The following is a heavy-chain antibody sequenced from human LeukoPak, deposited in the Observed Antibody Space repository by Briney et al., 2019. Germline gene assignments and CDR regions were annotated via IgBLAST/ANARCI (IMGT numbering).Heavy chain of an antibody. D-gene: IGHD3-10*01. V-gene: IGHV4-61*02. CDR3: ARSRQASGLFSS. CDR2: IYTSGST. J-gene: IGHJ5*02. CDR1: GGSLSSGSYY. Sequence: SETLSLTCTVSGGSLSSGSYYWSWIRQPAGKGLEWIGRIYTSGSTNYNPSLKSRVTISVDTSKNQFFLNVTSLTAADTAVYYCARSRQASGLFSSWGQGTLVVVSS.